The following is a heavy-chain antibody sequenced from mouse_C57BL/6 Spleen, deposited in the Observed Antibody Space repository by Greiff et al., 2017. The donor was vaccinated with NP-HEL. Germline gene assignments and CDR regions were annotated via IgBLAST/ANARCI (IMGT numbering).Heavy chain of an antibody. CDR2: IYPGDGDT. Sequence: QVQLQQSGPELVKPGASVKISCTASGYAFSSSWMNWVKQRPGKGLEWIGRIYPGDGDTNYNGKFKGKATLTADKSSSTAYMQLSSLTSEDSAVYFCARNWDFDYWGQGTTLTVSS. CDR1: GYAFSSSW. CDR3: ARNWDFDY. J-gene: IGHJ2*01. V-gene: IGHV1-82*01. D-gene: IGHD4-1*01.